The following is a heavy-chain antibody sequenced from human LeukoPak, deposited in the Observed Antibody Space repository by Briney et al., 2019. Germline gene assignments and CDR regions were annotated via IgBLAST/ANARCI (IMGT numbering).Heavy chain of an antibody. D-gene: IGHD3-3*01. CDR2: ISGSGGST. Sequence: GGSLRLSCAATGFTFSSYAMSWVRQAPGKGLEWVSAISGSGGSTYYADFVKGRFTISRDNSKNTLYLQMNSLRAEDTAVYYCAFLEWSPDCWGQGTLVTVSS. V-gene: IGHV3-23*01. CDR1: GFTFSSYA. J-gene: IGHJ4*02. CDR3: AFLEWSPDC.